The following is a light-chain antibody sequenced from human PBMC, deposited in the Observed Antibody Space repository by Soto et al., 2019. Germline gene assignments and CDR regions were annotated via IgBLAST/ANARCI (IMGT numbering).Light chain of an antibody. CDR1: QSVSSY. CDR2: DAS. Sequence: ILLTQSPATLSLSPGERATLSCRASQSVSSYLAWYQQKPGQAPRLLIYDASNRATGIPARFSGSGSGTDFTLTISSLEPEDFAVYYCQQRSNWPLTFGGGTKVDTK. V-gene: IGKV3-11*01. CDR3: QQRSNWPLT. J-gene: IGKJ4*01.